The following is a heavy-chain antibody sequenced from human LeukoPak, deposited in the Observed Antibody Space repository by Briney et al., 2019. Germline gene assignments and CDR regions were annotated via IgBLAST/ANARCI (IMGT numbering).Heavy chain of an antibody. Sequence: PWQSLSLTWTVAGASISSYYWSWIRQPPGKWLELIGSIYYSGSTNYNPSLKSRVTISVDTSKNQCSLKLSSVTAADTAVYYCARHDRRGEAARLGYFAYWGQGTLVTVSS. CDR1: GASISSYY. J-gene: IGHJ4*02. V-gene: IGHV4-59*08. CDR2: IYYSGST. CDR3: ARHDRRGEAARLGYFAY. D-gene: IGHD6-6*01.